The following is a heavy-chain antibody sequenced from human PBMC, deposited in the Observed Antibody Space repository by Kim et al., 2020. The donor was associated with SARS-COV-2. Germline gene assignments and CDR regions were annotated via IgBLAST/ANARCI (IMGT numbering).Heavy chain of an antibody. D-gene: IGHD2-2*01. Sequence: RVTISVDTSKNQFSLKLSSVTAADTAVYYCARGGIVVVPAATYYYYGMDVWGQGTTVTVSS. CDR3: ARGGIVVVPAATYYYYGMDV. V-gene: IGHV4-34*01. J-gene: IGHJ6*02.